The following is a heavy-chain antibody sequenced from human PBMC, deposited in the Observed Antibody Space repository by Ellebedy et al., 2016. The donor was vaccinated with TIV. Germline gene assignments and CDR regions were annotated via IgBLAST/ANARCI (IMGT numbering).Heavy chain of an antibody. CDR1: GGSISSGGYY. Sequence: LRLXCTVSGGSISSGGYYWSWIRQHPGKGLEWIGYIYYSGSNYYNPSLKSRVTISVDTSKNQFSLKLSSVTAADTAVYYCARGLGFGERHLYCGMDVWGQGTTVTVSS. V-gene: IGHV4-31*03. CDR3: ARGLGFGERHLYCGMDV. J-gene: IGHJ6*02. D-gene: IGHD3-10*01. CDR2: IYYSGSN.